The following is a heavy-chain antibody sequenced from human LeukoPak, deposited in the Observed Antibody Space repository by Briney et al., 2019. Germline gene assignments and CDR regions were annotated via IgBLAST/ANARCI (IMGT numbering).Heavy chain of an antibody. J-gene: IGHJ4*02. V-gene: IGHV3-21*01. CDR2: ISAKSDNT. D-gene: IGHD5-12*01. Sequence: GGSLRLSCAASGFIFSSYAFNWVRQAPGKGLEWVSFISAKSDNTYYADSVRGRFTISRDNAKNSLYLQMNSLRAEDTAVYYCARGEIYSGYVNSDYWGQGTLVTVSS. CDR1: GFIFSSYA. CDR3: ARGEIYSGYVNSDY.